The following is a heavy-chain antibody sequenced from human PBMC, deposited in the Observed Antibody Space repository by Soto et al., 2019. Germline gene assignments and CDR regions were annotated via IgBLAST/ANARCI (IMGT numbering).Heavy chain of an antibody. D-gene: IGHD3-16*01. CDR3: ATLITVGDLDAFDI. J-gene: IGHJ3*02. Sequence: QMQLVQSGAEVKRTGSSVNVSCKASGYTLTYRYLHWVRQAPGQALEWMGWITPFNGNTNYAREFQDRVTITGDTSMTTAYMELSSLRSEDTAMYYFATLITVGDLDAFDIWGQGTMVTVSS. V-gene: IGHV1-45*02. CDR2: ITPFNGNT. CDR1: GYTLTYRY.